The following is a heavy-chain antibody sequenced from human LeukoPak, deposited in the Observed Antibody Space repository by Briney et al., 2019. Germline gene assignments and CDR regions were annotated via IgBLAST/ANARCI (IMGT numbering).Heavy chain of an antibody. J-gene: IGHJ4*02. CDR3: AIRRFSYDSSGHYYDLDY. V-gene: IGHV1-18*01. Sequence: GASVKVSCKASGYTFTSYGISWVRQAPGQGLEWMGWISAYNGNTNYAQKFQGRVTMTEDTSTDTAYMELRSLRSEDTAIYYCAIRRFSYDSSGHYYDLDYWGQGTPVTVSS. CDR2: ISAYNGNT. CDR1: GYTFTSYG. D-gene: IGHD3-22*01.